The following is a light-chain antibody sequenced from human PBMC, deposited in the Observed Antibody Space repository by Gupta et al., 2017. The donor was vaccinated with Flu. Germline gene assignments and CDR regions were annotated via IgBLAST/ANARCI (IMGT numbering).Light chain of an antibody. Sequence: DIVMTQSPDSLAVSLGERATINCRSSRSVLYNSSNKNYLAWYQQKPGQPPKLLIYWASTRESGVPDRFSGSGSGTDFTLTISSLQAEDVAVYYCQQYYATASWTFGQGTKVEIK. J-gene: IGKJ1*01. CDR1: RSVLYNSSNKNY. CDR2: WAS. V-gene: IGKV4-1*01. CDR3: QQYYATASWT.